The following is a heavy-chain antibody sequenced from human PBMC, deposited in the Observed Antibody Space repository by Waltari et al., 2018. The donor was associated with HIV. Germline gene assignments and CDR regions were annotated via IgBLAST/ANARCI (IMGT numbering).Heavy chain of an antibody. CDR1: GFKLDDYA. J-gene: IGHJ5*02. Sequence: EVQMVEAGGDLVQPGGSLRISCAASGFKLDDYAMHWVRQAPGKGLEWVSGISWKSGNIAYADSVKGRFTISRDNAKNSLYLQMSSLRAEDTAFYYCARGPMYRWFDPWGQGTLVTVSS. D-gene: IGHD3-10*02. CDR2: ISWKSGNI. CDR3: ARGPMYRWFDP. V-gene: IGHV3-9*01.